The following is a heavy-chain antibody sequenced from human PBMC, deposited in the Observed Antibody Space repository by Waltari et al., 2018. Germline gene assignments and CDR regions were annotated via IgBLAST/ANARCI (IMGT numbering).Heavy chain of an antibody. Sequence: QVQLVQSGAEVKKPGSSVKVSCKASGGTFSSYAISWVRQAPGQGLEWMGRIIPIFGTANYAQKFQGRVTITADESPSTAYMELSSLRSEDTAVYYCARDQCGGDCYPGVYYYYGMDVWGQGTTVTVSS. D-gene: IGHD2-21*02. J-gene: IGHJ6*02. CDR1: GGTFSSYA. CDR3: ARDQCGGDCYPGVYYYYGMDV. CDR2: IIPIFGTA. V-gene: IGHV1-69*15.